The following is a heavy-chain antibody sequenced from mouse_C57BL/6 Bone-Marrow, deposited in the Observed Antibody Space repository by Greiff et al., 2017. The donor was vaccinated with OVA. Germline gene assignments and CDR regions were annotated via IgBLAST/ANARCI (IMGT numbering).Heavy chain of an antibody. V-gene: IGHV1-19*01. CDR1: GYTFTDYY. CDR2: INPYNGGT. Sequence: VQLQQSGPVLVKPGASVKMSCKASGYTFTDYYMNWVKQSHGKSLEWIGVINPYNGGTSYNQKFKGKATLTVDKSSSTAYMKLNSLTSEDSAVYYCARFKEWFSFDYWGQGTTLTVSS. CDR3: ARFKEWFSFDY. D-gene: IGHD1-3*01. J-gene: IGHJ2*01.